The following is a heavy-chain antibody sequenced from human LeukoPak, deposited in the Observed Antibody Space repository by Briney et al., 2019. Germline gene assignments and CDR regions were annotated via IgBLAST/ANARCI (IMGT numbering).Heavy chain of an antibody. CDR2: ISGNSGST. D-gene: IGHD2-15*01. CDR3: AKAVTPGGGPRDY. V-gene: IGHV3-23*01. Sequence: GGSLRLSCGASGFTFSSYAMSWIRQAPGKGLEWVSAISGNSGSTYYADSVKGRFTISRDNSENTLYLQMNSLRAEDTAVYYCAKAVTPGGGPRDYWGQGTLVTVSS. J-gene: IGHJ4*02. CDR1: GFTFSSYA.